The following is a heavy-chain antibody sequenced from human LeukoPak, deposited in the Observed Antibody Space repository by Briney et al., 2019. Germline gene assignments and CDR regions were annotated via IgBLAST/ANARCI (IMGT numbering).Heavy chain of an antibody. D-gene: IGHD2-21*02. V-gene: IGHV4-30-2*01. Sequence: PSETLSLTCAVSGGSISSGGYSWSWIRQPPGKGLEWIGYIYHSGSTYYNPSLKSRVTISVDRSKNQFSLKLSSVTAADTAVYCCARGDIVVVTAIGAFDIWGQGTMVTVSS. CDR1: GGSISSGGYS. CDR3: ARGDIVVVTAIGAFDI. J-gene: IGHJ3*02. CDR2: IYHSGST.